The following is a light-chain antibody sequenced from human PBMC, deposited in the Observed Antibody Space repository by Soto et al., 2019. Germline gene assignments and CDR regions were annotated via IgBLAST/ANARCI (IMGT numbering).Light chain of an antibody. CDR1: QSVSSN. CDR2: GAS. Sequence: EIVMTQSPATLSVSPGERATLSCRASQSVSSNLAWYQQKPGQAPRLLIYGASTSATGIPARFSGSGSGTEFTLTISSLQSEDFAVYCCQQYNNWPPFTFGPGTKVDIK. CDR3: QQYNNWPPFT. V-gene: IGKV3-15*01. J-gene: IGKJ3*01.